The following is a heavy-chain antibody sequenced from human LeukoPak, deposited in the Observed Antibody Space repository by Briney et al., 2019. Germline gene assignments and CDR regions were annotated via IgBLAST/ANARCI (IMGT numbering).Heavy chain of an antibody. D-gene: IGHD3-10*01. CDR2: ISYDGSNK. Sequence: PGRSLRLSCAASGFTFSTYGIHWVRQAPGKGLEWVAVISYDGSNKYYADSVRGRFTISRDNSKNTLYLQMNSLRAEDTAVYYCARDPPHAVGYYGSGSLDYWGQGTLVTVSS. J-gene: IGHJ4*02. CDR3: ARDPPHAVGYYGSGSLDY. CDR1: GFTFSTYG. V-gene: IGHV3-30*03.